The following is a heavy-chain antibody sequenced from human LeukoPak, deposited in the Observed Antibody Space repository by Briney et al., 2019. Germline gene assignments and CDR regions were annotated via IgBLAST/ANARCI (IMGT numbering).Heavy chain of an antibody. J-gene: IGHJ4*02. V-gene: IGHV3-21*01. CDR1: GFTFSSYS. D-gene: IGHD3-3*01. CDR2: ISSSSSYI. Sequence: GGSLRLSCAASGFTFSSYSMNWVRQAPGKGLEWVSSISSSSSYIYYADSVKGRFTISRDNAKNSLYLQMNSLRAEDTAVYYCAREAITIFGVAEALYWGQGTLVTVSS. CDR3: AREAITIFGVAEALY.